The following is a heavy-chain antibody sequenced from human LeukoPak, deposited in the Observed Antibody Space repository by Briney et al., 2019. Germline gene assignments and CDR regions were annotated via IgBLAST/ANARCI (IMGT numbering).Heavy chain of an antibody. CDR2: IYYSGST. V-gene: IGHV4-59*13. J-gene: IGHJ4*02. CDR3: ARDRLGLPVDY. Sequence: SETLSLTCTVSGGSIGAYCWTWIRQPPGKGPEWIGYIYYSGSTNYNPSLKSRVTMSVDTSKNQFSLKLNSVTAADTAVYYCARDRLGLPVDYWGRGTLVTVSS. D-gene: IGHD3-16*01. CDR1: GGSIGAYC.